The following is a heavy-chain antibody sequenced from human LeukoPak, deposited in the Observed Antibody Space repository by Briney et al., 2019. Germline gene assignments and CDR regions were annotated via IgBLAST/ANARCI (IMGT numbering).Heavy chain of an antibody. D-gene: IGHD6-19*01. CDR1: GYTFTSYY. CDR3: ARVGSSGWYADY. Sequence: ASVKVSCKASGYTFTSYYMHWVRQSPGQGLEWMGIINPSGGSTNYAQKFQGRVTITADKSTSTAYMELSSLRSEDTAVYYCARVGSSGWYADYWGQGTLVTVSS. CDR2: INPSGGST. J-gene: IGHJ4*02. V-gene: IGHV1-46*01.